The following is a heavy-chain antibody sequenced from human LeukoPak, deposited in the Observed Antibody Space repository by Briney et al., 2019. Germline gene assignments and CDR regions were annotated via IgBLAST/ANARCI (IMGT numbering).Heavy chain of an antibody. Sequence: SEALSLTCAVYGGSFSGYYWSWIRQPPGKGLEWIGYIYYSGSTNYNPSLKSRVTISVDTSKNQFSPKLSSVTAADTAVYYCARHAGLACSSTSCYTYYYYYGMDVWGQGTTVTVSS. J-gene: IGHJ6*02. CDR1: GGSFSGYY. CDR2: IYYSGST. CDR3: ARHAGLACSSTSCYTYYYYYGMDV. D-gene: IGHD2-2*01. V-gene: IGHV4-59*08.